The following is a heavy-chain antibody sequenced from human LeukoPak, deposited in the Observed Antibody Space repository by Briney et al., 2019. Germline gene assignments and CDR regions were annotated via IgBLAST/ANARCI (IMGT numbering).Heavy chain of an antibody. V-gene: IGHV3-23*01. CDR3: AKGGRPRYYYCYGMDV. D-gene: IGHD5-12*01. CDR2: ISGSGGST. CDR1: GFTFSSYA. Sequence: GGSLRLSCAASGFTFSSYAMSWVRQAPGKGLEWVSAISGSGGSTYYADSVKGRFTISRDNSKNTLYLQMNSLRAEDTAVYYCAKGGRPRYYYCYGMDVWGQGTTVTVSS. J-gene: IGHJ6*02.